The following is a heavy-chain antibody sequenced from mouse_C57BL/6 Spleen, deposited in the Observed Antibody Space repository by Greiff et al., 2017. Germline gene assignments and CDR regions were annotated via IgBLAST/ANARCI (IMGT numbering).Heavy chain of an antibody. D-gene: IGHD2-3*01. CDR3: TGYDGYYGYYAMDY. Sequence: EVQLVESGEGLVKPGGSLKLSCAASGFTFSSYAMSWVRQTPEKRLEWVAYISSGGDYIYYADTVKGRFTISRDNARNTLYLQMSSLKSEDTAMYYCTGYDGYYGYYAMDYWGQGTSVTVSS. V-gene: IGHV5-9-1*02. J-gene: IGHJ4*01. CDR2: ISSGGDYI. CDR1: GFTFSSYA.